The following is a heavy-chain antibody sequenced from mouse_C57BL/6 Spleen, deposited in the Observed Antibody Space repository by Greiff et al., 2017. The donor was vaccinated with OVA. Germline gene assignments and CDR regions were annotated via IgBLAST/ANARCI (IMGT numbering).Heavy chain of an antibody. V-gene: IGHV1-50*01. CDR1: GYTFTSYW. CDR2: IDPSDSYT. Sequence: VQLQQPGAELVKPGASVKLSCKASGYTFTSYWMQWVKQRPGQGLEWIGEIDPSDSYTNYNQKFKGKATLTVDTSSSTAYMQLSSLTSKDSAVYYCARSHFDYWGQGTTLTVSS. J-gene: IGHJ2*01. CDR3: ARSHFDY.